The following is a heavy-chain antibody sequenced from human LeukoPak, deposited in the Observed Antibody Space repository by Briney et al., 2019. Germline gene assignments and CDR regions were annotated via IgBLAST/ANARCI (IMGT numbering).Heavy chain of an antibody. J-gene: IGHJ4*02. D-gene: IGHD5-24*01. CDR3: ARASRDGYNRVIFLDY. CDR1: GFTVSSNY. CDR2: IYSGGST. Sequence: GGSLRLSCAASGFTVSSNYMSWVRQAPGKGLEWVSVIYSGGSTYYADSVKGRFTISRDNSKNTLYLQMNSLRAEDTAVYYCARASRDGYNRVIFLDYWGQGTLVTVSS. V-gene: IGHV3-53*01.